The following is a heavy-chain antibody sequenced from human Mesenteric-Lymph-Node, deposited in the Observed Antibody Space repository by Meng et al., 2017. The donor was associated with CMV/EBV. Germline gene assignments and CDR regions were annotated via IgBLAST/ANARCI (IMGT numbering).Heavy chain of an antibody. CDR1: GLIFSDYY. Sequence: GESLKISCAASGLIFSDYYMSWIRQAPGKGLEWVSYIDYSGGTIYYADSVKGRFTISRDNSKNTLYLQMNSLRAEDTAVYYCARAHLYDSTDTSMDVWDQGTTVTVSS. J-gene: IGHJ6*02. CDR3: ARAHLYDSTDTSMDV. CDR2: IDYSGGTI. V-gene: IGHV3-11*01. D-gene: IGHD3-22*01.